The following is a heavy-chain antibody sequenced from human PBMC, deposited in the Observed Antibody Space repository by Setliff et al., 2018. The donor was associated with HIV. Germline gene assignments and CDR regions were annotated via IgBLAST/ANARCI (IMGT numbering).Heavy chain of an antibody. Sequence: SETLSLTCSVSGYSINTAYYWGWIRQSPGKGLEWIGGFHHSGSTHYNPSLKSRVTISGQTSNNQFSLQLTSVTAADTAVYYCARQGAGYYYDSSKYYTGNSFDMWGQGTMVTVSS. CDR2: FHHSGST. D-gene: IGHD3-22*01. CDR3: ARQGAGYYYDSSKYYTGNSFDM. CDR1: GYSINTAYY. J-gene: IGHJ3*02. V-gene: IGHV4-38-2*01.